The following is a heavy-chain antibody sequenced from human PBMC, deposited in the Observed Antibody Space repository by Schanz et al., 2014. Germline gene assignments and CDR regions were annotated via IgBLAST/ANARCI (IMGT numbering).Heavy chain of an antibody. J-gene: IGHJ4*02. CDR1: GDTFRSYT. Sequence: QVQLVQSGAAVKKPGSSVKVSCKASGDTFRSYTINWVRHAPGQGLEWMGRIIPITGITNYAQKFQGRVTFTADKSTSTAFLEVNSLRSEDTAFYYCARTGYDPSLTHWGQGTLVTVSS. CDR2: IIPITGIT. V-gene: IGHV1-69*02. CDR3: ARTGYDPSLTH. D-gene: IGHD5-12*01.